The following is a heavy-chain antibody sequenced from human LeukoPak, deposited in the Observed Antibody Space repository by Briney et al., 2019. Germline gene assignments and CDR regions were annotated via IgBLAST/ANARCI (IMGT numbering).Heavy chain of an antibody. Sequence: SQTLSLTCTVSGGSISSDTYYWSWIRQHPGKGLEWIAYIYYSGTTYYSPSLKSRVTISVDTSKNQFSLKLSSVTAADTGVYHCAREYSSTSGRHFDYWGQGILVTVPS. CDR3: AREYSSTSGRHFDY. J-gene: IGHJ4*02. V-gene: IGHV4-31*03. CDR1: GGSISSDTYY. CDR2: IYYSGTT. D-gene: IGHD6-6*01.